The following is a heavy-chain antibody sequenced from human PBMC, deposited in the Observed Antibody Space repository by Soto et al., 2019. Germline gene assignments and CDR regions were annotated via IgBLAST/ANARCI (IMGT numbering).Heavy chain of an antibody. J-gene: IGHJ5*02. CDR2: INHTGHT. D-gene: IGHD1-26*01. CDR3: ATSPRIKWELHVGPSWFDP. CDR1: GGSFNDYY. Sequence: SETLSLTCAVYGGSFNDYYWSWIRQPPGKGLEWIGEINHTGHTNYNPSLKSRVTISVDTSKNQFSLKLSSVTAADTAVYFCATSPRIKWELHVGPSWFDPWGQGTLVTVSS. V-gene: IGHV4-34*01.